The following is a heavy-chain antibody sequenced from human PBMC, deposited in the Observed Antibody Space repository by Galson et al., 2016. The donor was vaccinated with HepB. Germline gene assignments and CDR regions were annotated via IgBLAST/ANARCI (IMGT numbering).Heavy chain of an antibody. CDR3: GRDVYYGNYGGWFDP. V-gene: IGHV4-61*01. CDR1: GASVRDGSYF. J-gene: IGHJ5*02. Sequence: ETLSLTCTVSGASVRDGSYFWSWVRQSPGKRLEWIGYIYYTEATNYNPSLNSRVTISIDTSKNQFSLRLTSGTAADTAVYYCGRDVYYGNYGGWFDPWGQGTLVTVSS. D-gene: IGHD4-11*01. CDR2: IYYTEAT.